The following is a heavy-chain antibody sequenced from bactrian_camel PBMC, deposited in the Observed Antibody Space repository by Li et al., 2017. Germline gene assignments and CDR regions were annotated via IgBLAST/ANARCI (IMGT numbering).Heavy chain of an antibody. CDR1: GYTDSSTN. V-gene: IGHV3S67*01. CDR2: IDGDGSP. J-gene: IGHJ4*01. D-gene: IGHD1*01. Sequence: VQLVESGGGSVKAGGSLRLSCVASGYTDSSTNMGWVRQAPGKEREVVASIDGDGSPSYAGSVKGRFTISRDNAKNTLYLQLNSLKTEDTAMYYCAAKSACLDLLRAIPLARWVGQGTQVTVS.